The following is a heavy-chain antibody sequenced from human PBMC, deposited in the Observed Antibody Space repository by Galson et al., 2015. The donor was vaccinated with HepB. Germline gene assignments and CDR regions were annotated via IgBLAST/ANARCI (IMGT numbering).Heavy chain of an antibody. CDR2: ISGSGGST. J-gene: IGHJ4*02. CDR3: AKSTCYYDSSGPSTGYFDY. Sequence: SLRLSCAASGFTFSSYAMSWVRQAPGKGLEWVSAISGSGGSTYYADSVKGRFTISRDNSKNTLYLQMNSLRAEDTAVYYCAKSTCYYDSSGPSTGYFDYWGQGTLVTVSS. D-gene: IGHD3-22*01. CDR1: GFTFSSYA. V-gene: IGHV3-23*01.